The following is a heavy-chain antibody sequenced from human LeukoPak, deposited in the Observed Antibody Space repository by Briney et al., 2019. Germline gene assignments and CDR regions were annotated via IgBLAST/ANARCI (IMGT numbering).Heavy chain of an antibody. D-gene: IGHD3-10*01. V-gene: IGHV4-4*07. J-gene: IGHJ4*02. CDR1: GDSISNYY. CDR3: ARVSLVRGAPDYYFDY. CDR2: IYTSGST. Sequence: SEALSLTCTVSGDSISNYYWSWIRQPTGKGLEWIGRIYTSGSTNYNPSLKSRVTMSVDTSKNQFSLKLSSVTAADTAVYYCARVSLVRGAPDYYFDYWGQGTLVTVSS.